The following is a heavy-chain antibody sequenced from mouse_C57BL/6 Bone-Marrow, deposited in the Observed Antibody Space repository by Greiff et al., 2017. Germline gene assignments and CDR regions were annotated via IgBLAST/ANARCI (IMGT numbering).Heavy chain of an antibody. V-gene: IGHV3-1*01. CDR2: LSYSGST. J-gene: IGHJ2*01. CDR1: GYSITSGYV. Sequence: DVQLQESGPGMVKPSQSLSLTCTVTGYSITSGYVWHLIRHFPGNKLEWMSYLSYSGSTNYNPSLKSRISITHDTSKNHFFLKMNSVTTEATATYYCASDGLCLDYWGQGTTLTVSS. D-gene: IGHD6-1*01. CDR3: ASDGLCLDY.